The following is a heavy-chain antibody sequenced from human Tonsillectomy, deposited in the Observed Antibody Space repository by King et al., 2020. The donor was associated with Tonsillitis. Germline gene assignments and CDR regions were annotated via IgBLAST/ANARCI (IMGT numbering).Heavy chain of an antibody. CDR1: GGTFSSYA. J-gene: IGHJ4*02. CDR2: IIPILGIA. CDR3: ARGGEEGYSDYVWGSYRY. Sequence: QLVQSGAEVKKPGSSVKVSCKASGGTFSSYAISWVRQAPGQGLEWMGRIIPILGIANYAQKFQGRVTITADKSTSTAYMELSSLRSEDTAVYYCARGGEEGYSDYVWGSYRYWGQGTLVTVSS. D-gene: IGHD3-16*02. V-gene: IGHV1-69*09.